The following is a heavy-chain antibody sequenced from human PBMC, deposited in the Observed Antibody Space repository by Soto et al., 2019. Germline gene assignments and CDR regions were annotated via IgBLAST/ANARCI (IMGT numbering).Heavy chain of an antibody. J-gene: IGHJ4*02. CDR2: IYSSGKT. Sequence: SETLSLTCTVSGGSLNNYNWNWIRQSAGTGLEWIGRIYSSGKTYYNPSLKSRVTLSLDMLNNQISLKVTSVTAADTAVYYCARTSRLKTGQLDYWGQGTLVTVSS. V-gene: IGHV4-4*07. D-gene: IGHD3-9*01. CDR3: ARTSRLKTGQLDY. CDR1: GGSLNNYN.